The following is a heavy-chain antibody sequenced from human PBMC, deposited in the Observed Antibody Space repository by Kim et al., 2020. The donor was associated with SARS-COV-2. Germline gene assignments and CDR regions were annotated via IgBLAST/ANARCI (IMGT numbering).Heavy chain of an antibody. J-gene: IGHJ4*02. D-gene: IGHD3-10*01. V-gene: IGHV3-33*06. CDR3: AKDSSITNLDF. Sequence: KYYADSVKGRFTISRDSSKNMVHLQMNSLTAEDTAVYYCAKDSSITNLDFWGQGTLVTVSS. CDR2: K.